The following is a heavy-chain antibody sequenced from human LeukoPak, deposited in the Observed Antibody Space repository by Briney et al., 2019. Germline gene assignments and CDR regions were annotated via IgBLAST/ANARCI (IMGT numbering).Heavy chain of an antibody. D-gene: IGHD2-2*01. J-gene: IGHJ3*02. CDR1: EFTFSSHS. CDR3: ARSLKVSAALDVFDI. V-gene: IGHV3-21*01. CDR2: ISRSGGSI. Sequence: TGGSLRLSCAASEFTFSSHSMNWVRQAPGKGLEWVSSISRSGGSIYYADSLKGRFTISRDNAKNSLYLQMNSLRAEDTAVYFCARSLKVSAALDVFDIWGQGTMVTVPS.